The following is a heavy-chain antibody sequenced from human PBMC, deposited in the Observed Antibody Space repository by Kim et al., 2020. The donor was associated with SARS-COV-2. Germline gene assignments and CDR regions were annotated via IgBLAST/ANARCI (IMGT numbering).Heavy chain of an antibody. J-gene: IGHJ3*02. CDR1: GFTFSGST. V-gene: IGHV3-73*01. D-gene: IGHD6-19*01. Sequence: GGSLRLSCAASGFTFSGSTMHWVRQAHGKGLEWVGRIRSKPNNYATAYAASVKGRFTISRDDSKNTAYLQMSSLKTEDTAVYYCTRVNPIAGGWYDAFDIWGQGTMVTVSS. CDR2: IRSKPNNYAT. CDR3: TRVNPIAGGWYDAFDI.